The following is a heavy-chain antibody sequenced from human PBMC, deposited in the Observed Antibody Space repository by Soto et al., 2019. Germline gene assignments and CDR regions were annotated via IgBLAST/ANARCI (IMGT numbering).Heavy chain of an antibody. CDR2: IIPIFGTA. CDR3: ARGLGTMVRGVIRGWGDFDI. Sequence: SGKVCGESAGGSVSSYGIGGVRQAPGQGLEWMGGIIPIFGTANYAQKFQGRVTITADESTSTAYMELSSLRSEDTAVYYCARGLGTMVRGVIRGWGDFDIWG. D-gene: IGHD3-10*01. J-gene: IGHJ3*02. CDR1: GGSVSSYG. V-gene: IGHV1-69*01.